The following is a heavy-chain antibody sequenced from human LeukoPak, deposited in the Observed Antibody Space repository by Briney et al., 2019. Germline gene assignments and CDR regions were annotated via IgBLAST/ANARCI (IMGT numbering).Heavy chain of an antibody. CDR3: ARSRFPVVAASMDV. CDR2: IIPILGIA. Sequence: GASVKVSCKASGGTFSSYAISWVRQAPGQGLEWMGRIIPILGIANSAQKFQGRVTITADKSTSTAYMELSSLRSEDTAVYYCARSRFPVVAASMDVWGQGTTVTVSS. V-gene: IGHV1-69*04. J-gene: IGHJ6*02. CDR1: GGTFSSYA. D-gene: IGHD2-15*01.